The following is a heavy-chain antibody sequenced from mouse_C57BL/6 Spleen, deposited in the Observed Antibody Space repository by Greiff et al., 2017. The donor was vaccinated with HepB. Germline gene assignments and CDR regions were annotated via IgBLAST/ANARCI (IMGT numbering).Heavy chain of an antibody. J-gene: IGHJ3*01. D-gene: IGHD2-3*01. CDR1: GYTFTSYW. V-gene: IGHV1-50*01. Sequence: QVQLQQPGAELVKPGASVKLSCKASGYTFTSYWMQWVKQRPGQGLEWIGEIDPSYSYTNYNQKFKGKATLTVDTSSSTAYMHLSSLTSEDSAVYYCARRVYDGYSWFAYWGQGTLVTVSA. CDR2: IDPSYSYT. CDR3: ARRVYDGYSWFAY.